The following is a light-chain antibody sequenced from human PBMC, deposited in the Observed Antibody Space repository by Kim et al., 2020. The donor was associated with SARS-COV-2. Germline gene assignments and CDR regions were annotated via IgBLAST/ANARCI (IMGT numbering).Light chain of an antibody. J-gene: IGKJ2*01. V-gene: IGKV1-17*01. CDR2: GVS. CDR1: QGIANQ. CDR3: LQYKSYPFT. Sequence: SASVGDRVTITCRASQGIANQLGWFQQRPGKAPQRLIYGVSTLHNGDPARFSGSGFGTEFTLTISSLQPEDFVTYYCLQYKSYPFTFGQGTKLEI.